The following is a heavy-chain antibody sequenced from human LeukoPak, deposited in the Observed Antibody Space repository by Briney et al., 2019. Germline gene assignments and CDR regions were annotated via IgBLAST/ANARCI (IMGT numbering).Heavy chain of an antibody. V-gene: IGHV3-30*04. Sequence: GGSLRLSCAASGFTFSSYAMHWVRQAPGKGLEWVAVISYDGSNKYYADSVKGRFTISRDNSKNTLYLQINSLRAEDTAVYYCARAPGGHAPVNYWGQGTLVTVSS. D-gene: IGHD3-10*01. J-gene: IGHJ4*02. CDR1: GFTFSSYA. CDR3: ARAPGGHAPVNY. CDR2: ISYDGSNK.